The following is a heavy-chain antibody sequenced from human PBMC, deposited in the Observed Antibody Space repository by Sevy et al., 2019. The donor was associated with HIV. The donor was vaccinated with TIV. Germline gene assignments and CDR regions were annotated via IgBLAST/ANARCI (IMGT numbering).Heavy chain of an antibody. V-gene: IGHV3-23*01. CDR2: ISGSGGST. Sequence: GGSLRLSCAASGFTFSSYAMSWVRQAPGKGLEWVSAISGSGGSTYYADSVKGRFTISRDNSKNTLYLQMNSLRAEDTAVYYWAKDRAAGVRYFDYWGQGTLVTVSS. CDR1: GFTFSSYA. CDR3: AKDRAAGVRYFDY. D-gene: IGHD3-10*01. J-gene: IGHJ4*02.